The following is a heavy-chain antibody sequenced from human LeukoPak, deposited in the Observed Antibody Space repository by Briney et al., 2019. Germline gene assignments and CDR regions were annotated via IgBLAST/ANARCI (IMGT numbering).Heavy chain of an antibody. CDR1: GGSISSGGYY. V-gene: IGHV4-31*03. CDR3: ARVGKWWQTPGLYYFDF. CDR2: IYYSGST. J-gene: IGHJ4*02. D-gene: IGHD2-15*01. Sequence: SETLSLTCTVSGGSISSGGYYWSWIRQHPGKGLEWIGYIYYSGSTYYNPSLKSRVTISVDTSKNQFSLKLSSVTAADTAVYYCARVGKWWQTPGLYYFDFWGQGTLVTVSS.